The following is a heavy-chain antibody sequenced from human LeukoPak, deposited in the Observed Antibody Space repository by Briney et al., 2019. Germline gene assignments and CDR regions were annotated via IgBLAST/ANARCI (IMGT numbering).Heavy chain of an antibody. V-gene: IGHV3-23*01. CDR2: ISSSGGRT. J-gene: IGHJ4*02. CDR3: AGPTCLRGGYCSTNF. Sequence: GGSLRLSCAASGFTFSDFAMSWVRQAPGKGLECVSVISSSGGRTYAADSVKARFTISRDNSKNTLYLQMNSLTADDTAVYYCAGPTCLRGGYCSTNFWGQGTLVTVSS. CDR1: GFTFSDFA. D-gene: IGHD2-2*01.